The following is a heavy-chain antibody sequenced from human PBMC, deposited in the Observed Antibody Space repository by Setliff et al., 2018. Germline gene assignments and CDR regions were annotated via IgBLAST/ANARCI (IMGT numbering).Heavy chain of an antibody. V-gene: IGHV4-38-2*02. CDR1: GYSISSGYI. CDR2: IGHTGSI. CDR3: AGGRRYDYGWDFDY. D-gene: IGHD4-17*01. J-gene: IGHJ4*02. Sequence: SETLSLTCTVSGYSISSGYIWGWIRQPPGKGLEWVGNIGHTGSINYNPSLKSRLTISRDTSENQFSPKLTSVTAADTAVYYCAGGRRYDYGWDFDYWGQGTLVTVSS.